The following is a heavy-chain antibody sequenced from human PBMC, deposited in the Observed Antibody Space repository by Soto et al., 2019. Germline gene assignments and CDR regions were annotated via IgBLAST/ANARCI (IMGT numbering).Heavy chain of an antibody. D-gene: IGHD1-26*01. V-gene: IGHV3-33*01. CDR2: IWYDGSNK. CDR3: ARDPRGSKDLGRDAFDL. Sequence: QVQLVESGGGVVQPGRSLRLSCAASGFTFSSYGMHWVRQAPGKGLEWVAVIWYDGSNKYYADSVKGRFTISRDNSKNTLYLQMNSLRAEDTAVYYCARDPRGSKDLGRDAFDLWGQGTMVTVSS. CDR1: GFTFSSYG. J-gene: IGHJ3*01.